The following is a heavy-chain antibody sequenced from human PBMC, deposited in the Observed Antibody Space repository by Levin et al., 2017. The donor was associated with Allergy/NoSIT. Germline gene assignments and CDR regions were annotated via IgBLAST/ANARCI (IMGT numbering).Heavy chain of an antibody. CDR3: AVSARPVQF. D-gene: IGHD5-24*01. J-gene: IGHJ4*02. Sequence: GGSLRLSCAASGFPFRSFWMTWVRQAPGKGLEWVASINQDGFDTYYVDSVKGRFTISRDNARDSVSLQMNSLRVEDTALYYCAVSARPVQFWGQGTLVSVSS. CDR2: INQDGFDT. CDR1: GFPFRSFW. V-gene: IGHV3-7*01.